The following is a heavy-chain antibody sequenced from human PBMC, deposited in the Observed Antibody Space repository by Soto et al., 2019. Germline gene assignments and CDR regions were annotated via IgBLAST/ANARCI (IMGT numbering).Heavy chain of an antibody. D-gene: IGHD3-10*01. CDR2: IYYSGST. V-gene: IGHV4-59*01. CDR1: GGSISSYY. CDR3: ARGVFYGSGSYYEEYYYYMDV. Sequence: SETLSLTCTVSGGSISSYYWSWIRQPPGKGLEWIGYIYYSGSTNYNPSLKSRVTISVDTSKNQFSLKLSSVTAADTAVYYCARGVFYGSGSYYEEYYYYMDVWGKGTTVTVSS. J-gene: IGHJ6*03.